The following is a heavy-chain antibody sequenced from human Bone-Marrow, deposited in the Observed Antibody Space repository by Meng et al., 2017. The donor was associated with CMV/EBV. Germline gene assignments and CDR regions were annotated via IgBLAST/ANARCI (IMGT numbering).Heavy chain of an antibody. CDR3: ARDSRLGVAYYYYGMDV. CDR1: GFTFSNSD. V-gene: IGHV3-35*01. J-gene: IGHJ6*02. D-gene: IGHD2-15*01. Sequence: GESLKISWAASGFTFSNSDMKWVHQAPGKGLEWVSGVSWNGSRTHYVDSVKGRFIISRDNSRNTLYLQTNSLRAEDTAVYYCARDSRLGVAYYYYGMDVWGQGTTVTVSS. CDR2: VSWNGSRT.